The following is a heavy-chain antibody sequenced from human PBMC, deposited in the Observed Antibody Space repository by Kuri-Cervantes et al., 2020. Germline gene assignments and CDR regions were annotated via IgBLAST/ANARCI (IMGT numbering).Heavy chain of an antibody. V-gene: IGHV4-59*01. CDR1: GGSISSFH. D-gene: IGHD5-18*01. CDR2: IHYSGRT. J-gene: IGHJ6*03. Sequence: SETLSLTCSVSGGSISSFHWSWIRQFPGKGLEWIGHIHYSGRTNYNPSLKSRVTMSVDTSKSQFSLKLSSVTAADTAVYYCARDYVDKSMVTLHYYYIDVWGKGTTVTVSS. CDR3: ARDYVDKSMVTLHYYYIDV.